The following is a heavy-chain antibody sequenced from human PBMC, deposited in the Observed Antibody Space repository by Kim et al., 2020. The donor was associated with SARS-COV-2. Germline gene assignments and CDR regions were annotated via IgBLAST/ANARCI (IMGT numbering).Heavy chain of an antibody. D-gene: IGHD6-19*01. CDR1: GYTFTNYA. J-gene: IGHJ4*02. Sequence: ASVKVSCKASGYTFTNYAMHWVRQAPGQGLEWMGWINAGNGNTKYSQKFQGRVTITRDTSASTAYMELSSLRSEDTAVYYCARHPVAGIDYWGQGTLVTVSS. CDR3: ARHPVAGIDY. V-gene: IGHV1-3*01. CDR2: INAGNGNT.